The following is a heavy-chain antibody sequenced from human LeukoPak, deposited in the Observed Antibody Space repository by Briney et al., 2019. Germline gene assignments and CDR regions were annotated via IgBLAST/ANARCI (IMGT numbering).Heavy chain of an antibody. V-gene: IGHV4-59*01. CDR1: GGSISSYY. CDR3: ASPRGGAFDI. D-gene: IGHD3-10*01. Sequence: PSETLSLTCTVSGGSISSYYWSWIRQPPGKGLEWIGYIYYNGGTNYNPSLRSRVTISGDTSKNQFSLKLNSVTAADTAVYYCASPRGGAFDIWGQGTMVTVSS. CDR2: IYYNGGT. J-gene: IGHJ3*02.